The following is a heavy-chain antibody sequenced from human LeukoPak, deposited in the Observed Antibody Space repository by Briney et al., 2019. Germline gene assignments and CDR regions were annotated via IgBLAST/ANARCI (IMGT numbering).Heavy chain of an antibody. J-gene: IGHJ4*02. CDR3: ARGIQLWFGYFDY. D-gene: IGHD5-18*01. CDR1: GFTFSIYA. V-gene: IGHV3-23*01. CDR2: ISGSGGST. Sequence: PGGSLRLSCAASGFTFSIYAMSWVRQAPGKGLEWVSAISGSGGSTYYADSVKGRFTISRDNSKNTLYLQMNSLRAEDTAVYYCARGIQLWFGYFDYWGQGTLVTVSS.